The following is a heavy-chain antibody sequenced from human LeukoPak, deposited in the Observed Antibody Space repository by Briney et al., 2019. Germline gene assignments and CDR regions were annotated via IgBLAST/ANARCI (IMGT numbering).Heavy chain of an antibody. V-gene: IGHV3-73*01. CDR1: GFSFSGSA. CDR3: TRYNIGFRG. Sequence: GGSLRLSCAASGFSFSGSAMHWVRQSSGKGLEWVGHIRSKANIYATTYAASVKGRFTISRDDSKNTAYLQMNSLKTEDTAVYYCTRYNIGFRGWGQGTLVTVSS. D-gene: IGHD1-14*01. CDR2: IRSKANIYAT. J-gene: IGHJ4*02.